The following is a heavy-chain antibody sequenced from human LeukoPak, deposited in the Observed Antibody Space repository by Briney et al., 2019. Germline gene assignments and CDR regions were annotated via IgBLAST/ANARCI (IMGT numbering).Heavy chain of an antibody. CDR2: VSAADGNT. CDR1: GHTFTNYG. J-gene: IGHJ4*02. Sequence: ASVKVSCKTSGHTFTNYGVTWVRQAPGQGLQWMGWVSAADGNTNNAPKFQDRVTISIDTYTGTAFMELRSLTSDDTAVYYCAKNRGSTWWDLVDYWGQGTLVTVST. V-gene: IGHV1-18*01. CDR3: AKNRGSTWWDLVDY. D-gene: IGHD7-27*01.